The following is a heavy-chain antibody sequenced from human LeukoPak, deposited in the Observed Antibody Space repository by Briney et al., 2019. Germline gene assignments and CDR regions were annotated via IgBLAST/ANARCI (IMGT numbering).Heavy chain of an antibody. CDR3: GRGRGNGRPENYFDY. D-gene: IGHD2-8*01. CDR1: GYTFTSYD. Sequence: ASVKVSCKASGYTFTSYDTNWVRQATGQGLEWMGWMNPNSGNTGYVQKFQGRVTMTRNTSISTAYLELSSLRSEDTAVYYCGRGRGNGRPENYFDYWGQGTLVTVSS. J-gene: IGHJ4*02. CDR2: MNPNSGNT. V-gene: IGHV1-8*01.